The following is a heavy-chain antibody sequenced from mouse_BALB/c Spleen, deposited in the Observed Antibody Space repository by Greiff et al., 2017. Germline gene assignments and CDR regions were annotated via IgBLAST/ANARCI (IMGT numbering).Heavy chain of an antibody. CDR2: ISSCGSYT. J-gene: IGHJ2*01. D-gene: IGHD1-1*01. CDR1: GFTFSSYV. CDR3: ARQTTVVLDY. V-gene: IGHV5-6*01. Sequence: EVQVVESGGDLVKPGGSLKLSCAASGFTFSSYVMSWVRQTPDKRLEWVATISSCGSYTYYPDSVKGRLTISRDNAKNTLYLQMSSLKSEDTAMYYCARQTTVVLDYWGQGTTLTVSS.